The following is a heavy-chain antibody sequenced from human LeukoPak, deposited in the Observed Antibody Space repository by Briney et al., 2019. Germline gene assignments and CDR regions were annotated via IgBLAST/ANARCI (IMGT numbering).Heavy chain of an antibody. J-gene: IGHJ4*02. Sequence: GGSLRLSCAASGFTFSSYDMSWVRQAPGKGLEWVSSISSSSSYIYYADSVKGRFTISRDNAKNSLYLQMNSLRAEDTAVYYCAREGGGFDYWGQGTLVTVSS. CDR1: GFTFSSYD. D-gene: IGHD1-26*01. V-gene: IGHV3-21*01. CDR2: ISSSSSYI. CDR3: AREGGGFDY.